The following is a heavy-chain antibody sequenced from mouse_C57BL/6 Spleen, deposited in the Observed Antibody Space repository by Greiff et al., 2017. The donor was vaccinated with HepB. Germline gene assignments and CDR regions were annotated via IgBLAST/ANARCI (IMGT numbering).Heavy chain of an antibody. CDR2: FYPGSGSI. D-gene: IGHD1-1*01. Sequence: VQLQESGAELVKPGASVKLSCKASGYTFTEYTIHWVKQRSGQGLEWIGWFYPGSGSIKYNEKFKDKATLTADKSSSTVYMELSRLTSEDSAVYFCARHEDLTTVVAKNYAMDYWGQGTSVTVSS. J-gene: IGHJ4*01. CDR1: GYTFTEYT. CDR3: ARHEDLTTVVAKNYAMDY. V-gene: IGHV1-62-2*01.